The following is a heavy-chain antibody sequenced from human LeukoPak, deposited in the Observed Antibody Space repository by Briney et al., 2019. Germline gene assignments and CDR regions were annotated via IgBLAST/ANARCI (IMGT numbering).Heavy chain of an antibody. V-gene: IGHV4-59*01. CDR2: IYYSGST. CDR3: ARGPTVVHLHY. CDR1: GGSISDYY. Sequence: SETLSLTCTVSGGSISDYYWSWVRQPPGKGLEWIGYIYYSGSTNCNPSLKSRVTMSVDTSNNQFSLMMRSVTTADTAVYYCARGPTVVHLHYWGQGTLVTVSS. J-gene: IGHJ4*02. D-gene: IGHD4-23*01.